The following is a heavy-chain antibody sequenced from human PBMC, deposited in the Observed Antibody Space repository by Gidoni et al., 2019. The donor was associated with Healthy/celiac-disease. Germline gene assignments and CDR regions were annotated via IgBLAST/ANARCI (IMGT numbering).Heavy chain of an antibody. D-gene: IGHD1-26*01. CDR2: IKQDGSEK. V-gene: IGHV3-7*01. Sequence: EVQLVESGGGLVQPGGSLRLSCAASGFTFSSYWMSWVRQAPGKGLEWVANIKQDGSEKYYVDSVKGRFTISRDNAKNSLYLQMNSLRAEDTAVYYCARDCGRLGATEDAFDIWGQGTMVTVSS. J-gene: IGHJ3*02. CDR1: GFTFSSYW. CDR3: ARDCGRLGATEDAFDI.